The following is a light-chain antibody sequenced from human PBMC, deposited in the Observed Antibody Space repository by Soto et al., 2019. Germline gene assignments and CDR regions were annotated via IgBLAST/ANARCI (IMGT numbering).Light chain of an antibody. V-gene: IGLV2-14*01. CDR3: SSYRRGSTYV. J-gene: IGLJ1*01. CDR2: DVT. Sequence: QSVLTQPASVSGSPGQSITVSCTGTSSDVGGYNYVSCYQQHPGKAPRLMIYDVTNRPSGVSNRFSGSKSGNTASLTISGLQAEDEADYYCSSYRRGSTYVFGTGTKLTVL. CDR1: SSDVGGYNY.